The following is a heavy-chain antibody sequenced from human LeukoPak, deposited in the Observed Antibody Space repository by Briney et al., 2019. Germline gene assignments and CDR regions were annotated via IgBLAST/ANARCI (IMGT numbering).Heavy chain of an antibody. V-gene: IGHV3-66*01. CDR2: IYSGGST. D-gene: IGHD4-17*01. CDR3: ARAYGDYRPYYFDY. Sequence: GGSLRLSCAASGFTVSSNYMSWVRQAPGKGLEWVSVIYSGGSTYYADSVKGRFTISRDNSKNTLYLQMNSLRAEDTAVYYCARAYGDYRPYYFDYWGQGTLVTVSS. J-gene: IGHJ4*02. CDR1: GFTVSSNY.